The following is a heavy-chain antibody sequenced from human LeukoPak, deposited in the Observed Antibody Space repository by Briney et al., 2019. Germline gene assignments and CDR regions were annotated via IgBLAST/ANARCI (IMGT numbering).Heavy chain of an antibody. D-gene: IGHD1-7*01. Sequence: GGSLRLSCAASGFTFSGYDMSWVRQAPGKGLGWVSAISGSGGSTYYADSVKGRFTISRDNSKNTLYLQMNSLRAEDTAVYYCAKEGITGTTLFDYWGQGTLVTVSS. CDR2: ISGSGGST. CDR1: GFTFSGYD. J-gene: IGHJ4*02. V-gene: IGHV3-23*01. CDR3: AKEGITGTTLFDY.